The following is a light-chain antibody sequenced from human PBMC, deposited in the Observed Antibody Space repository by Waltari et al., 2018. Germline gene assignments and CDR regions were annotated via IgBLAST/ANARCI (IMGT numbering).Light chain of an antibody. CDR1: QGISNS. Sequence: DIQMTQSPSSLSASAGDRVTITCRANQGISNSLAWYQQKPGKAPKLLLYAASRLESGVPSRFSGSGSGTDYTLTISSLQPEDFASYYCQQYYTTPTFGQGTKVEIK. J-gene: IGKJ1*01. CDR3: QQYYTTPT. CDR2: AAS. V-gene: IGKV1-NL1*01.